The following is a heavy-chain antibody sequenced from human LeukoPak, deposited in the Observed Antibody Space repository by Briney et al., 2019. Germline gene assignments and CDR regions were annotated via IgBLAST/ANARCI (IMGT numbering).Heavy chain of an antibody. CDR1: GGSFSGYF. CDR2: ISHSGST. V-gene: IGHV4-34*01. J-gene: IGHJ3*02. CDR3: ARDQDDSSGYYYDDRAFDI. D-gene: IGHD3-22*01. Sequence: SETLSLTCAVYGGSFSGYFWSRIRQPPGKRLEWIGEISHSGSTTYNPSLRSRVTISGDTSKKQFSLKLSSVTAADTAVYYCARDQDDSSGYYYDDRAFDIWGQGTMVTVSS.